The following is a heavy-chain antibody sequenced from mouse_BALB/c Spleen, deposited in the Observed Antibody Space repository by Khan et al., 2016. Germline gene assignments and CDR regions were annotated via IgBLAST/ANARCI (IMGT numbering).Heavy chain of an antibody. J-gene: IGHJ2*01. CDR2: ISTYYGDA. Sequence: VQLQESGAELVRPGVSVKISCKGSGYTFTDYAMHWVKQSHAKSLEWIGVISTYYGDASYTQKFKGKATMTVDKSSSTAYMELASLTSEDSAIYSRARDVHDYWGQGTTLTVSS. CDR3: ARDVHDY. CDR1: GYTFTDYA. V-gene: IGHV1S137*01.